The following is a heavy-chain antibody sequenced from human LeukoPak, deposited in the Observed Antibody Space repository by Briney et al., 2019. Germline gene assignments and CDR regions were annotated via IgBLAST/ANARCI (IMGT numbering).Heavy chain of an antibody. CDR1: GYTFTSYA. CDR3: ARDGSGWVDY. CDR2: INAGNGNT. J-gene: IGHJ4*02. D-gene: IGHD6-19*01. Sequence: RASVNVSCKASGYTFTSYAMHWVRQAPGQRLESMGWINAGNGNTKYSQKFQGRVTITRNTSASTAYMELSSLRSEDTAVYYCARDGSGWVDYWGQGTLVTVPS. V-gene: IGHV1-3*01.